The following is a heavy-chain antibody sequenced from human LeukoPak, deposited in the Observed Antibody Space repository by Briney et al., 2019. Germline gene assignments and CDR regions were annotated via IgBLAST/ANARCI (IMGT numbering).Heavy chain of an antibody. CDR3: ARDGGSGTPVAFDI. Sequence: PGGSLRLSCAASGFTFSSYAMHWVRQAPGKGLEGVAVISYDGSNKYYADSVKGRFTISRDNSKNTLYLQMNSLRAEDTAVYYCARDGGSGTPVAFDIWGQGTMVTVSS. J-gene: IGHJ3*02. D-gene: IGHD3-10*01. CDR1: GFTFSSYA. V-gene: IGHV3-30*04. CDR2: ISYDGSNK.